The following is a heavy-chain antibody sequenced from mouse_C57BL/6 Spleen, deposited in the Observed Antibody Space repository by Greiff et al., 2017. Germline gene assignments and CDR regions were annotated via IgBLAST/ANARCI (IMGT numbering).Heavy chain of an antibody. CDR3: AREVLLSAMDY. Sequence: QVQLQQPGTELVKPGASVKLSCKASGYTFTSYWMHWVKQRPGQGLEWIGNINPGNGGTNYNEKFKSKATLTVDKSSSTAYMQLSSRTSEDSAVYYCAREVLLSAMDYWGQGTSVTVSS. D-gene: IGHD5-1*01. J-gene: IGHJ4*01. V-gene: IGHV1-53*01. CDR2: INPGNGGT. CDR1: GYTFTSYW.